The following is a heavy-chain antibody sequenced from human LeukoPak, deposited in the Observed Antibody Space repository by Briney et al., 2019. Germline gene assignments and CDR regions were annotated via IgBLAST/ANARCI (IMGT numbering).Heavy chain of an antibody. J-gene: IGHJ4*02. V-gene: IGHV3-48*01. CDR3: ARARGYSYGDSDY. Sequence: PGGSLRLSCAASGFTFSSYSMNWVRQAPGKGLEWVAYISSSSNTIDSADSVEGRFTISRDNAKNSLYLQVNSLRAEDTAVYYCARARGYSYGDSDYWGQGTLVTVSS. D-gene: IGHD5-18*01. CDR2: ISSSSNTI. CDR1: GFTFSSYS.